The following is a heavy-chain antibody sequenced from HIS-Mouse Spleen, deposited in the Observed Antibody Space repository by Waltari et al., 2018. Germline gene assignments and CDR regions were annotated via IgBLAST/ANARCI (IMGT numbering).Heavy chain of an antibody. V-gene: IGHV4-39*07. CDR3: AREIPYSSSWYDWYFDL. CDR1: GGSISSSSYY. J-gene: IGHJ2*01. D-gene: IGHD6-13*01. CDR2: IHYSGST. Sequence: QLQLQESGPGLVKPSETLSLTCTVSGGSISSSSYYWGWLRQPPGKGLEWSGGIHYSGSTYYNPSLKSRVPIAVDTSKNQFSLKLSSVTAADTAVYYCAREIPYSSSWYDWYFDLWGRGTLVTVSS.